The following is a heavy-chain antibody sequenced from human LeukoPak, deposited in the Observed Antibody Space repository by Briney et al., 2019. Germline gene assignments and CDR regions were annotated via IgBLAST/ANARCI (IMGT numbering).Heavy chain of an antibody. V-gene: IGHV4-34*01. Sequence: PSETLSLTCAVYGGSFSDFYWTWLRQPPGQGLEWIGEINHCGNTNCNSSLKSRVIIFIDTSKNQFSLKLNSVTAADTAVYYCAKVGWPSIAAHWGQGTLVTVSS. CDR3: AKVGWPSIAAH. J-gene: IGHJ4*02. CDR1: GGSFSDFY. D-gene: IGHD6-6*01. CDR2: INHCGNT.